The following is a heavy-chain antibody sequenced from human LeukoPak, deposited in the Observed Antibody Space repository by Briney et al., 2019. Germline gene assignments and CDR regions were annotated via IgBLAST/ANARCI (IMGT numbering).Heavy chain of an antibody. CDR1: GFTFSDYY. CDR3: ARAVKIVVVPAAIDHWFDP. J-gene: IGHJ5*02. V-gene: IGHV3-11*06. Sequence: GGSLRLSCAASGFTFSDYYMSWIRQAPGKGLEWVSYISSSSSYTNYADSVKGRFTISRDNAKNSLYLQMNGLRAEDTAVYYCARAVKIVVVPAAIDHWFDPWGQGTLVTVSS. D-gene: IGHD2-2*01. CDR2: ISSSSSYT.